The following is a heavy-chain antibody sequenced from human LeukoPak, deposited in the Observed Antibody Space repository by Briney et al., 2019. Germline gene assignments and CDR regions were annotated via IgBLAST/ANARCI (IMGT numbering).Heavy chain of an antibody. Sequence: GGSLRLSCAASGFTFSSYGMHWVRQAPGKGLEWVAFIRYDGSEKYYVDSVKGRFTISRDNAKNSLYVQMNRLRAEDTAVYYCARDGIWNYDYWGQGTLVTVSS. CDR3: ARDGIWNYDY. D-gene: IGHD1-7*01. V-gene: IGHV3-30*02. J-gene: IGHJ4*02. CDR1: GFTFSSYG. CDR2: IRYDGSEK.